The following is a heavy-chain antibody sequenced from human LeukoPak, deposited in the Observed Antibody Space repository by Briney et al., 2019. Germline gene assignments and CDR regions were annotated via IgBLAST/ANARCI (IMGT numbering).Heavy chain of an antibody. CDR2: IYPGDSDT. J-gene: IGHJ6*03. Sequence: GGSLQISCKGSGYSFTSYWIGWVRQMPGKGLEWMGIIYPGDSDTRYSPSFQGQVTISSDKSISTAYLQWSSLKASDTAMYYCAREVEYGGYLGSYYMDVWGKGTTVTVSS. V-gene: IGHV5-51*01. CDR1: GYSFTSYW. D-gene: IGHD2-8*02. CDR3: AREVEYGGYLGSYYMDV.